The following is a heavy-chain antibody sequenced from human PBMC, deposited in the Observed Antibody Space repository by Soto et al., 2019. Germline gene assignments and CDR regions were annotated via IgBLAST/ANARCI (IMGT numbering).Heavy chain of an antibody. CDR2: INPSGGST. J-gene: IGHJ6*03. CDR1: GYTFTSYG. V-gene: IGHV1-46*03. D-gene: IGHD3-3*01. CDR3: ARDTIFGVVSIDYYYYYMDV. Sequence: ASVKVSCKASGYTFTSYGISWVRQAPGQGLEWMGIINPSGGSTSYAQKFQGRVTMTRDTSTSTVYMELSSLRSEDTAVYYCARDTIFGVVSIDYYYYYMDVWGKGTTVTVSS.